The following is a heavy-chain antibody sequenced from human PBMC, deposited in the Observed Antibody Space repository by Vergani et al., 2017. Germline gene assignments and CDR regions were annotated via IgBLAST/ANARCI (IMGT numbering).Heavy chain of an antibody. Sequence: EVQLVESGGGLEQPGRSLRLSCAASGFIFDDYAMHWVRQAPGKGLEWVSGISWNSDIIGYADSVKGRFTISRDNAKNSLYLQMNSLRVEDTALYYCAKEVLVAGTDAFNIWGQGTRVIVSS. J-gene: IGHJ3*02. CDR1: GFIFDDYA. V-gene: IGHV3-9*01. CDR3: AKEVLVAGTDAFNI. CDR2: ISWNSDII. D-gene: IGHD2-15*01.